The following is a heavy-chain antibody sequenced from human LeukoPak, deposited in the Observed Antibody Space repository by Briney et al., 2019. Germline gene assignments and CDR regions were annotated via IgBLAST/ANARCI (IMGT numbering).Heavy chain of an antibody. D-gene: IGHD2-8*02. V-gene: IGHV1-46*01. J-gene: IGHJ4*02. CDR3: AREESGGYFDY. CDR1: GYTFTNYY. CDR2: INPTGTGT. Sequence: ASVKVSCKASGYTFTNYYMHWVRLAPGQGLEWMGLINPTGTGTNYAQKFRGRVTLTRDTSTTTVYMELSSLRSEDTAVYYCAREESGGYFDYWGQGTLVTVSS.